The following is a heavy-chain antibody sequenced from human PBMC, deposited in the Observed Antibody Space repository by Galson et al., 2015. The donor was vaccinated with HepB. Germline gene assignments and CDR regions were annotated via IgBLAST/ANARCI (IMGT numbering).Heavy chain of an antibody. Sequence: SLRLSCAASGFTFSYHGMHWVRQAPGKGLEWVAVIWSDGRNEHYADSVKGRFTISRDNSKNTLYLQMNSLRDDDTAEYYCARDLGGVDGDGLDVWGQGSAVTVSS. CDR3: ARDLGGVDGDGLDV. CDR1: GFTFSYHG. CDR2: IWSDGRNE. V-gene: IGHV3-33*01. J-gene: IGHJ6*02. D-gene: IGHD5-24*01.